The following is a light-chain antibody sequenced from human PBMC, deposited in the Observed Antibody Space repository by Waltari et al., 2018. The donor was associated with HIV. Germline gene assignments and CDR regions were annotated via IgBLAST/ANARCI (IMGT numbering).Light chain of an antibody. Sequence: EIVMTQSPATLSVSPGERATLSCRASQSVSSNLAWYQQKPGQAPRLLIYGASTRATGIPARFSGSGSATDFTLTISSLEPEDFAVYYCQQRTNWPPTFGQGTKVEIK. CDR2: GAS. V-gene: IGKV3-15*01. CDR1: QSVSSN. CDR3: QQRTNWPPT. J-gene: IGKJ1*01.